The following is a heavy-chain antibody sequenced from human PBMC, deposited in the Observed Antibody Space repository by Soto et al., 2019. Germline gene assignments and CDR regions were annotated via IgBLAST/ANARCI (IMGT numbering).Heavy chain of an antibody. J-gene: IGHJ6*02. Sequence: GGSLRLSCAASGFIFSSYVMHWVRQAPGKGLEWVAVIWDDGSNEYYADSVKGRFTISRDNSKNTLYLQVNSLRAEDTAVYYCARAWTFGSGWSAFYYYSMDVWGQGTTVTVSS. CDR1: GFIFSSYV. CDR3: ARAWTFGSGWSAFYYYSMDV. D-gene: IGHD6-19*01. CDR2: IWDDGSNE. V-gene: IGHV3-33*01.